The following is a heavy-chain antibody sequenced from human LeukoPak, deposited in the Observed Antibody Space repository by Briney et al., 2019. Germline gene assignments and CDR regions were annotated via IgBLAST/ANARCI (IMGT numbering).Heavy chain of an antibody. CDR1: GFTFRNYG. D-gene: IGHD3-10*01. CDR2: KRKVGRGK. J-gene: IGHJ4*02. V-gene: IGHV3-7*01. CDR3: ATVKDRRSGGGDY. Sequence: PGGSLRLSCAASGFTFRNYGMSWVRQAPGKGRGGLATKRKVGRGKYYGDSVRGRFTISRDNVKNSLYLQMNSLRAEDTAVYYCATVKDRRSGGGDYWGQGTLVTVSS.